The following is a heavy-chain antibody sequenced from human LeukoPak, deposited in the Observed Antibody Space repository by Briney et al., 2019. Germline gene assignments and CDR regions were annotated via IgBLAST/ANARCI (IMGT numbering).Heavy chain of an antibody. CDR2: ISPNSGGT. J-gene: IGHJ6*03. Sequence: ASVKVSCKASGYIFIVHYIHWVRQAPGQGLEWMGWISPNSGGTKYAQTFQGRVTMTRDTSMSTVYMELSSLTSDDTAVYYCARDHSVATIGPGYDYYMDVWGTGTTVTVSS. CDR3: ARDHSVATIGPGYDYYMDV. V-gene: IGHV1-2*02. CDR1: GYIFIVHY. D-gene: IGHD5-12*01.